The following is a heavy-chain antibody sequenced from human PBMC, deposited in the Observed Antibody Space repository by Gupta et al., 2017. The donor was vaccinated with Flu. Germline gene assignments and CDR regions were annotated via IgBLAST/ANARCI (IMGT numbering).Heavy chain of an antibody. CDR2: ISSSGRNV. CDR3: ARDRRDLDKGYYYYYMDV. Sequence: QLVQSGGGLVNPGGSLGLSCVASGFTFRDYFMTWIRQAPGKGPEWVAYISSSGRNVYYADSVEGRFTVTRDNARNSVFLHMHNLGPQDTATYYCARDRRDLDKGYYYYYMDVWGKGATVTVSS. J-gene: IGHJ6*03. CDR1: GFTFRDYF. V-gene: IGHV3-11*01. D-gene: IGHD3-9*01.